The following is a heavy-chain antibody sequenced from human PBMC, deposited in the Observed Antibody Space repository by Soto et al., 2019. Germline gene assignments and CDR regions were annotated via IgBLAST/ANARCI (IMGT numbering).Heavy chain of an antibody. D-gene: IGHD3-22*01. CDR2: ISAYNGNT. J-gene: IGHJ4*02. Sequence: ASVKVSCKASGYTFTSYGISWVRQAPGQGLEWMGWISAYNGNTNYAQKLQGRVTMTTDTSTSTAYMELRSLRSDDTAVYYCATPNYSDSSGYPLDYLGPGTLVTVSS. CDR1: GYTFTSYG. V-gene: IGHV1-18*01. CDR3: ATPNYSDSSGYPLDY.